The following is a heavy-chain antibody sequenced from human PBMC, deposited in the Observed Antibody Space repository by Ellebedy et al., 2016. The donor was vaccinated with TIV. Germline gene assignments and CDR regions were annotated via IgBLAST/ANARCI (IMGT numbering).Heavy chain of an antibody. D-gene: IGHD3-10*01. Sequence: GESLKISCAASGFTFSNYAMSWVRQAPGKGLEWASPISSSGSGTYYADSAKGRFTIARDNSKNTLYLQMNSLRAEDTAVYYCAKDRGNYGGAPYNGMDIWGQGTTVTVSS. CDR1: GFTFSNYA. CDR3: AKDRGNYGGAPYNGMDI. V-gene: IGHV3-23*01. J-gene: IGHJ6*02. CDR2: ISSSGSGT.